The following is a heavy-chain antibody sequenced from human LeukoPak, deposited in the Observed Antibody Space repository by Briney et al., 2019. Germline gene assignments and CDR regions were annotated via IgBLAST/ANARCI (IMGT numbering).Heavy chain of an antibody. CDR2: MYNRGST. Sequence: PSETLSLTCAVYGGSFSGYYWSWIRQPPGKELEWIGYMYNRGSTICNPSLKSRVTISTDTSKNQFSLRLTSVTAADTAVYYCARAEKAVTGTLDSWGQGTLITVSS. V-gene: IGHV4-59*12. J-gene: IGHJ4*02. CDR3: ARAEKAVTGTLDS. D-gene: IGHD6-19*01. CDR1: GGSFSGYY.